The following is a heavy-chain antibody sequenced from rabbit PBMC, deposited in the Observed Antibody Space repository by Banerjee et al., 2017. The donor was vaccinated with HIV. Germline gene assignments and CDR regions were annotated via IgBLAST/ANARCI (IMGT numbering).Heavy chain of an antibody. CDR3: ARNDYGDYAYYFNL. V-gene: IGHV1S40*01. D-gene: IGHD2-1*01. CDR1: GFDFSSSYY. J-gene: IGHJ4*01. Sequence: QSLEESGGDLVKPGASLTLTCKASGFDFSSSYYMCWVRQAPGKGLEWIGCIGTSSGRTWYASWAKGRFTISKTSSTTVTLQMTSLTAADTATYFCARNDYGDYAYYFNLWGPGTLVTVS. CDR2: IGTSSGRT.